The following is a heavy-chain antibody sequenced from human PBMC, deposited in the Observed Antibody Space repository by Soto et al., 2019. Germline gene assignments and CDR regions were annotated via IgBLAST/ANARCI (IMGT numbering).Heavy chain of an antibody. D-gene: IGHD6-19*01. CDR3: ARGRPWWLVPSKHETYGMDV. CDR2: IWYDGSNK. J-gene: IGHJ6*02. Sequence: GGSLRLSCAASGFTFSSYGMHWVRQAPGKGLEWVAVIWYDGSNKYYADSVKGRFTISRDNSKNTLYLQMNSLRAEDTAVYYCARGRPWWLVPSKHETYGMDVWGQGTTVTVSS. CDR1: GFTFSSYG. V-gene: IGHV3-33*01.